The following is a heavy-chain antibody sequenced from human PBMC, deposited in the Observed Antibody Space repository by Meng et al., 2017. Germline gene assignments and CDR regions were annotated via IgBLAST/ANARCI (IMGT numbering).Heavy chain of an antibody. D-gene: IGHD7-27*01. CDR1: GGSIRRSNW. Sequence: VLRQESGPGLVKPVGTLSLPCAVSGGSIRRSNWWSWVRQPPGKGLEWIGEIYHSGSTNYNPSLKSRVTISVDKSKNQFSLKLSSVTAADTAVYYCARIGDWGSTRYFDYWGQGTLVTVSS. J-gene: IGHJ4*02. CDR2: IYHSGST. V-gene: IGHV4-4*02. CDR3: ARIGDWGSTRYFDY.